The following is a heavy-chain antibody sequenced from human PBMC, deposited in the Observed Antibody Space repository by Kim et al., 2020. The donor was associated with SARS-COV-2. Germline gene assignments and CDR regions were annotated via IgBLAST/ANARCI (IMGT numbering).Heavy chain of an antibody. V-gene: IGHV3-66*04. J-gene: IGHJ4*02. D-gene: IGHD6-13*01. CDR3: ARRYSSSWFLDY. Sequence: YADSVNGRFTISRDNSENTLYLQRNSLRAEDTAVYYCARRYSSSWFLDYWGQGTLVTVSS.